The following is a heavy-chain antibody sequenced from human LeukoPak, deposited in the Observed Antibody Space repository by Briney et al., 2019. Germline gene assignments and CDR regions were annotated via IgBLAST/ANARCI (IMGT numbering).Heavy chain of an antibody. CDR1: GFTFSSYS. CDR2: ISSSSSYI. CDR3: ASLWFGESGVDY. J-gene: IGHJ4*02. V-gene: IGHV3-21*01. Sequence: GGSLRLSCAASGFTFSSYSMNWVRQAPGKGLEWVSSISSSSSYIYYADSVKGRFTISRDNAKNSLYLQMNSLRAEDTAVYYCASLWFGESGVDYWGQGTLVNVSS. D-gene: IGHD3-10*01.